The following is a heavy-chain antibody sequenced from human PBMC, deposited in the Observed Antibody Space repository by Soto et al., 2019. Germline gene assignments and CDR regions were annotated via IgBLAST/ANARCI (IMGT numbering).Heavy chain of an antibody. V-gene: IGHV1-18*01. J-gene: IGHJ4*02. D-gene: IGHD3-22*01. CDR3: ARDLYDSSAYWFH. CDR1: REAYTSGA. Sequence: CKECREAYTSGASCWLRHSPGQGLEWMGWISAYNGNTNYAQKLQGRVTMTTDTSTSTAYMELRSLRSDDTALYYCARDLYDSSAYWFHWGQGTLVTVSS. CDR2: ISAYNGNT.